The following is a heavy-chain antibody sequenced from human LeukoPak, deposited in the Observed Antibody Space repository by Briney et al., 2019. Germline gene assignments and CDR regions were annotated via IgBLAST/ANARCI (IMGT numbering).Heavy chain of an antibody. J-gene: IGHJ4*02. CDR1: GFTFSSYE. Sequence: GGSLRLSCAASGFTFSSYEMNWVRQAPGKGLEWVSYISSSGSTIYYADSVKGRFTISRDNAKNSLYLQMNSLRAEDTAVYYCARVNIVVVTATPDYFDYWAREPWSPSPQ. V-gene: IGHV3-48*03. CDR2: ISSSGSTI. CDR3: ARVNIVVVTATPDYFDY. D-gene: IGHD2-21*02.